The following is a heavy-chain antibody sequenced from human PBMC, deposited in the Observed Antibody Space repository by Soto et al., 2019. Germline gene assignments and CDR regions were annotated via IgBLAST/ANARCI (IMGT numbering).Heavy chain of an antibody. CDR1: GGSISSYY. Sequence: PSETLSLTCTVSGGSISSYYWSWIRQPPGKGLEWIGYIYYSGSTNYNPSLKSRVTISVDTSKNQFSLKLSSVTAADTAVYYCARGHESGSSCYYCYYYGMDVWGQGTTVTVSS. CDR3: ARGHESGSSCYYCYYYGMDV. CDR2: IYYSGST. J-gene: IGHJ6*02. D-gene: IGHD6-13*01. V-gene: IGHV4-59*01.